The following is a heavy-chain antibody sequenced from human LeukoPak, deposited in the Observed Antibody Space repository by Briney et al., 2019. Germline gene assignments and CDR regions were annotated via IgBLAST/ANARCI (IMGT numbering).Heavy chain of an antibody. CDR3: ARSYGDQDSFFDY. CDR2: IYPGDSDT. CDR1: GYSFTSYW. J-gene: IGHJ4*02. V-gene: IGHV5-51*01. Sequence: GGSLKISCKGSGYSFTSYWIGWVRQMPGKGLECMGIIYPGDSDTRYSPSLQGQVTISADKSISTAYLQWSSLKASDTAMYYCARSYGDQDSFFDYWGQRTQVTVSS. D-gene: IGHD4-17*01.